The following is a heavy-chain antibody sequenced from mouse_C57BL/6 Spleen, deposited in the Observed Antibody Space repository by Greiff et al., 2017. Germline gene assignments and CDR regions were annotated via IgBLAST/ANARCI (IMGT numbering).Heavy chain of an antibody. CDR3: ARDFYYYGSSWYFDV. CDR2: INPNNGGT. V-gene: IGHV1-18*01. CDR1: GYTFTDYN. J-gene: IGHJ1*03. Sequence: VQLQQSGPELVKPGASVKIPCKASGYTFTDYNMDWVKQSHGKSLEWIGDINPNNGGTIYNQKFKGKATLTVDKSSSTAYMELRSLTSEDTAVYYCARDFYYYGSSWYFDVWGTGTTVTVSS. D-gene: IGHD1-1*01.